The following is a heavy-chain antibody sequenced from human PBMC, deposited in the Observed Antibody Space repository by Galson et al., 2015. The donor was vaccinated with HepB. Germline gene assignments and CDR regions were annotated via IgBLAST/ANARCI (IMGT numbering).Heavy chain of an antibody. CDR3: AKDRGYCSGGSCYRGLDY. V-gene: IGHV3-21*01. D-gene: IGHD2-15*01. J-gene: IGHJ4*02. CDR2: ISSSSNYI. Sequence: SLRLSCAASGFTFSSYSMKWVRQAPGKGLEWVSSISSSSNYIYYADSVKGRFTISRDNAKNSLYLQMNSLRAEDTAVYYCAKDRGYCSGGSCYRGLDYWGLRTLVSVSS. CDR1: GFTFSSYS.